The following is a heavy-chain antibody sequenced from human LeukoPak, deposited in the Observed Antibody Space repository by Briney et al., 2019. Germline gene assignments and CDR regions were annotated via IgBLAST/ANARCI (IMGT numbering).Heavy chain of an antibody. V-gene: IGHV4-59*01. CDR3: ARVRQLLLGGYYYYMDV. CDR1: GGSISSYY. D-gene: IGHD2-2*01. J-gene: IGHJ6*03. Sequence: SETPSLTCTVSGGSISSYYWSWIRQPPGKGLEWIGYIYYSGSTNYNPSLKSRVTISVDTSKNQFSLKLSSVTAADTAVYYCARVRQLLLGGYYYYMDVWGKGTTVTVSS. CDR2: IYYSGST.